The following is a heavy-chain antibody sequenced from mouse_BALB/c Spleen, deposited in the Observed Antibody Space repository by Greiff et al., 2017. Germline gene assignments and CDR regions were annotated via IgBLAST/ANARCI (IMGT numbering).Heavy chain of an antibody. J-gene: IGHJ2*01. V-gene: IGHV5-6-3*01. D-gene: IGHD2-3*01. Sequence: DVKLVESGGGLVQPGGSLKLSCAASGFTFSSYGMSWVRQTPDKRLELVATINSNGGSTYYPDSVKGRFTISRDNAKNTLYLQMSSLKSEDTAMYYCARERWLLRYFDYWGQGTTLTVSS. CDR2: INSNGGST. CDR3: ARERWLLRYFDY. CDR1: GFTFSSYG.